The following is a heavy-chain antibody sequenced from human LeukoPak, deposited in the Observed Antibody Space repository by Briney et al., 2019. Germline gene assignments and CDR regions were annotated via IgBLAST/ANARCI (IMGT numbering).Heavy chain of an antibody. CDR3: ARLSSLYSAMFNL. Sequence: RGSLRLSCAASGFTLPSNSMSWVRQAPGKGLEWVSSINSNSDYVYYAGSVKGRFTISRDNARNSLYLQMNSLGAEDTAAYYCARLSSLYSAMFNLWGQGTLVTVSS. J-gene: IGHJ5*02. CDR2: INSNSDYV. V-gene: IGHV3-21*01. CDR1: GFTLPSNS. D-gene: IGHD5-18*01.